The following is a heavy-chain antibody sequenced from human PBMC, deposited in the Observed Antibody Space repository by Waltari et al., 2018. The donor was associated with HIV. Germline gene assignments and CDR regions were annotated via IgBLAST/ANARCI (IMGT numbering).Heavy chain of an antibody. CDR3: ARGAASFDL. Sequence: EVYLVESGGGLVQPGESLTLSCAASEFTFSDYWMTWVRQGPGKGRGWVANINQYGTEEFYVDSVKGRFTIYRDNARNSLYLEMTNLRADDTAVYYCARGAASFDLWGQGTLVTVSS. CDR2: INQYGTEE. CDR1: EFTFSDYW. D-gene: IGHD6-25*01. J-gene: IGHJ4*02. V-gene: IGHV3-7*01.